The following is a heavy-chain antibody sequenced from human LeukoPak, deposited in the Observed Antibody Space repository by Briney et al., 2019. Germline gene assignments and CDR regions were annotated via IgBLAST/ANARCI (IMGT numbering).Heavy chain of an antibody. CDR3: ARRSAAAADY. D-gene: IGHD6-25*01. J-gene: IGHJ4*02. Sequence: GESLKISCKASGYTFTNYWIGWVRQMPGKGLEWMGIIYPGDSDTRYSPSFQGQVTISADKSISTAYLQWSSLKASDTAMYYCARRSAAAADYWGQGTLVTVSS. CDR2: IYPGDSDT. V-gene: IGHV5-51*01. CDR1: GYTFTNYW.